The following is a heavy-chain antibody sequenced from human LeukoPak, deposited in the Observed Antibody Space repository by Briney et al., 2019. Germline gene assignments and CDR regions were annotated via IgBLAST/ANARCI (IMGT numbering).Heavy chain of an antibody. CDR3: ARAWGGTVTTLPYYYYGMDV. V-gene: IGHV3-21*01. CDR1: GFTFSSYS. J-gene: IGHJ6*02. Sequence: GGSLRLSCAASGFTFSSYSMNWVRQAPGKRLEWVSSISSSSSYIYYADSVKGRFTISRDNAKNSLYLQMNSLRAEDTAVYYCARAWGGTVTTLPYYYYGMDVWGQGTTVTVSS. CDR2: ISSSSSYI. D-gene: IGHD4-17*01.